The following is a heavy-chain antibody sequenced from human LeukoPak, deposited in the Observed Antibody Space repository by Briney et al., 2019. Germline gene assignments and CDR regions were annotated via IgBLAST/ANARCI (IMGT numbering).Heavy chain of an antibody. J-gene: IGHJ5*02. V-gene: IGHV1-2*02. CDR1: GYTFTGYY. CDR3: ARDRPPRIAAAGTMNWFDP. D-gene: IGHD6-13*01. CDR2: INPNSGGT. Sequence: GASVKVSCKASGYTFTGYYIHWVRQAPGQGLEWMGWINPNSGGTNSAQKFQGRVTMTRDTSISTAYMELSRLRSDDTAVYYCARDRPPRIAAAGTMNWFDPWGQGTLVTVSS.